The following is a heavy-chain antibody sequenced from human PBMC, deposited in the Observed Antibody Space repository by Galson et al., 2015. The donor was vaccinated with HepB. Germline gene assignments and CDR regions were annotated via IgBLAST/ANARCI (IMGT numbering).Heavy chain of an antibody. CDR2: ISYEGSNK. CDR1: GFIFSSFA. J-gene: IGHJ6*02. D-gene: IGHD2-15*01. CDR3: ATVGYSGGSWDSDYYGMDV. Sequence: CATSGFIFSSFAMHWVRQAPGKGLEWVALISYEGSNKYYADSVKGRFTISRDNSKNTLYLQMDSLRGEDTAVYYCATVGYSGGSWDSDYYGMDVWGQGTTVTVSS. V-gene: IGHV3-30*04.